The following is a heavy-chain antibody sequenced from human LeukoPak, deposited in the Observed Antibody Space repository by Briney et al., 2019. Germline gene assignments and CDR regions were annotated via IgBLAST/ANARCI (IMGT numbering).Heavy chain of an antibody. CDR1: GFTLSNSA. CDR2: VSGSGDRT. Sequence: PGGSLRLSCEGSGFTLSNSAMTWVRQAPGRGLEWVSGVSGSGDRTNYADSVKSRFTVSRDNSKNTVYLEMNRLGVDDTAVYYCSKGLSSSTWADFDYWGQGILVTVSP. V-gene: IGHV3-23*01. D-gene: IGHD6-13*01. CDR3: SKGLSSSTWADFDY. J-gene: IGHJ4*02.